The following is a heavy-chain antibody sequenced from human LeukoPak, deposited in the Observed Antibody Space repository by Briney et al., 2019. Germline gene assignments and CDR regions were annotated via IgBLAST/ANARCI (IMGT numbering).Heavy chain of an antibody. D-gene: IGHD2-21*01. CDR1: GFTFSSYA. Sequence: GGPLRLSCAASGFTFSSYAMSWVRQAPGKGLEWVSAISGSGGSTYYADSVKGRFTISRDNSKNTLYLQMNSLRAEDTAVYYCAKFPDVFSGDYPDYWGQGTLVTVSS. J-gene: IGHJ4*02. CDR3: AKFPDVFSGDYPDY. CDR2: ISGSGGST. V-gene: IGHV3-23*01.